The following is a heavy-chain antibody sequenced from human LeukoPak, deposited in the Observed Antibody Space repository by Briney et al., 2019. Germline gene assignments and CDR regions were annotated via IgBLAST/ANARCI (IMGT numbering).Heavy chain of an antibody. V-gene: IGHV3-7*01. Sequence: GGSLRLSCAASGFTFDDYGMSWVRQAPGKGLEWVASIKEDGSEKYYVDSVKGRFTISRDNAKNSLYLQMNSLRAEDTAMYYCARARGSSSSPLGYWGQGTLVTVSS. CDR3: ARARGSSSSPLGY. D-gene: IGHD6-13*01. J-gene: IGHJ4*02. CDR2: IKEDGSEK. CDR1: GFTFDDYG.